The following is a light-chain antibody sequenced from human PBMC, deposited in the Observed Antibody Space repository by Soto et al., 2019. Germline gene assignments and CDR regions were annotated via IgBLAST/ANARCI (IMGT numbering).Light chain of an antibody. CDR1: QSLSEW. Sequence: DIQMTQTPSTLSASVGDTVTITCRASQSLSEWLAWYQQKPGKAPKLLIYDASSLERGVPSRFSGSGSGTEFTLTISSLQPDDFAVYYCQQRSNWLTFGGGTKVEI. J-gene: IGKJ4*01. V-gene: IGKV1-5*01. CDR3: QQRSNWLT. CDR2: DAS.